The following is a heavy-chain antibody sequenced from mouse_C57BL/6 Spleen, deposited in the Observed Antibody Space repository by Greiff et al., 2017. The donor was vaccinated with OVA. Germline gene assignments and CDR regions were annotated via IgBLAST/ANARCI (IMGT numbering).Heavy chain of an antibody. D-gene: IGHD1-2*01. CDR2: IDPSDSYT. Sequence: QVQLQQPGAELVKPGASVKLSCKASGYTFTSYWMQWVKQRPGQGLEWIGEIDPSDSYTNYNQQFKGKATLTVDTASSTAYMQLSSLTSEDSAVYYCASRTAYWYFDVWGTGTTVTVSS. CDR3: ASRTAYWYFDV. V-gene: IGHV1-50*01. J-gene: IGHJ1*03. CDR1: GYTFTSYW.